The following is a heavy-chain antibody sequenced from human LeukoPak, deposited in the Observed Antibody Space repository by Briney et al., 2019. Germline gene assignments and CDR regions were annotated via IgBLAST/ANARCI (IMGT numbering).Heavy chain of an antibody. J-gene: IGHJ4*02. D-gene: IGHD2-15*01. CDR1: GFTFSSYS. V-gene: IGHV3-30*03. Sequence: PGGSLRLSCAASGFTFSSYSMNWVRQAPGKGLEWVAVISYDGSNKYYADSVKGRFTISRDNSKNTLYLQMNSLRAEDTAVYYCASGGSCYTYWGQGTLVTVSS. CDR2: ISYDGSNK. CDR3: ASGGSCYTY.